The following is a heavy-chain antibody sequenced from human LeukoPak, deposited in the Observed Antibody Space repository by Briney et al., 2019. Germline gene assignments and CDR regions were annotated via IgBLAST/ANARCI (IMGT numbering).Heavy chain of an antibody. J-gene: IGHJ4*02. D-gene: IGHD3-16*01. CDR2: INSDGSTT. V-gene: IGHV3-74*01. CDR1: GFTFSDYW. Sequence: GGSLRLSCAASGFTFSDYWMHWVRQAPRKGLLWVSRINSDGSTTSYADSVRGRFTISRDNAKNTLYVQMNGLIAEDTAVYYCARSGGGYFDYWGQGTLVTVSS. CDR3: ARSGGGYFDY.